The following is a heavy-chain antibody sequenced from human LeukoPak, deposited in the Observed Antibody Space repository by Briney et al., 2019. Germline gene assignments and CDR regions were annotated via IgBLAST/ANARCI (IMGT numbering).Heavy chain of an antibody. CDR2: ISSNGGST. D-gene: IGHD6-19*01. Sequence: GGSLRLSCAASGFTFSRYAMPWVRQAPGKGLEYVSAISSNGGSTYYANSVRGRFAISRDNSKNTLYLQMGSLRPEDMAVYYCARGEEISSGCYGSMGYFDYWGQGTLVTVSS. CDR1: GFTFSRYA. CDR3: ARGEEISSGCYGSMGYFDY. J-gene: IGHJ4*02. V-gene: IGHV3-64*01.